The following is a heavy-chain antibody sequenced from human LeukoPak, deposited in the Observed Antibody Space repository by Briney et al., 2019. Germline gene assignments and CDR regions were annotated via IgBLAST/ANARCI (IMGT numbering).Heavy chain of an antibody. J-gene: IGHJ4*02. V-gene: IGHV3-23*01. CDR1: GFTFSSYA. Sequence: GGSLRLSCAASGFTFSSYAMSWVRQAPGKGLEWVSAISGSGSSTYYTDSVKGRFTISRDNSKNTLYLQMNSLRAEDTAVYYCAKVVAVAGNADDYWGQGTLVTVSS. D-gene: IGHD6-19*01. CDR3: AKVVAVAGNADDY. CDR2: ISGSGSST.